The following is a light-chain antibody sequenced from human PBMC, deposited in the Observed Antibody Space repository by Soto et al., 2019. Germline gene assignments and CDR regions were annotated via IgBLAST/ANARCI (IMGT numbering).Light chain of an antibody. J-gene: IGKJ1*01. Sequence: DIPMTQSPSSLSASIGDRVIITCRASQSISNSLNWYQQKPGKAPKVLIYDASTLQSGVPSRFSGSGSGTDFTLTISSLQTEDSATYYCQQSYSTMWTFGQGTKVEIK. CDR3: QQSYSTMWT. V-gene: IGKV1-39*01. CDR2: DAS. CDR1: QSISNS.